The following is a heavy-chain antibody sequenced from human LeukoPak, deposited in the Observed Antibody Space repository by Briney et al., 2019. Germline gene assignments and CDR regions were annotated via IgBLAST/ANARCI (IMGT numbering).Heavy chain of an antibody. V-gene: IGHV6-1*01. D-gene: IGHD3-10*01. CDR1: GDCVPSNSAA. Sequence: SQTLSLTCAISGDCVPSNSAAWNWIRQSPSRGLEWLGRTYYRSKWYNDYAVSVKSRITINPDTSKIQFSLQLNSVTPEDTAVYYCARSLWFGVGLYYYYYMDVWGKGTTVTISS. CDR3: ARSLWFGVGLYYYYYMDV. CDR2: TYYRSKWYN. J-gene: IGHJ6*03.